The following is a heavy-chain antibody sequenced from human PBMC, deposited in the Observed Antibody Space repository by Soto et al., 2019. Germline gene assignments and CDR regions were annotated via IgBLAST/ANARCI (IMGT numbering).Heavy chain of an antibody. CDR2: IGYDGSNK. J-gene: IGHJ4*02. CDR1: GFTFSSYG. Sequence: GGSLRLSCAASGFTFSSYGMHWVRQAPGKGLEWVAVIGYDGSNKYYADSVKGRFTISRDNSKNTLYLQMNSLRAEDTSVYDCARDPPEYDYGSGSPFDYWGQGTLVTVSS. CDR3: ARDPPEYDYGSGSPFDY. D-gene: IGHD3-10*01. V-gene: IGHV3-33*01.